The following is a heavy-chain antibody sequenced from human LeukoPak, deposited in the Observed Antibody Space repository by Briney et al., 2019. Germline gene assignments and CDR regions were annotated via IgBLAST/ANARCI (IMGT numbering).Heavy chain of an antibody. CDR1: GGSFSGYY. V-gene: IGHV4-34*01. J-gene: IGHJ4*02. Sequence: TSETLSLTCAVYGGSFSGYYWSWIRQPPGKGLEWIGEINHSGSTNYNPSLKRRVTISVDTSKNQFSLKLSSVAAADTAVYYCARSPPPSGWYSGTPIVGGQGTLVTVSS. D-gene: IGHD6-19*01. CDR2: INHSGST. CDR3: ARSPPPSGWYSGTPIV.